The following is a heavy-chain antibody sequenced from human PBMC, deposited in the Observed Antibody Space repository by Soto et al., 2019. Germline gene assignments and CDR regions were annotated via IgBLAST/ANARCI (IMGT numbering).Heavy chain of an antibody. CDR2: ISSSATTT. CDR1: GFTFSGYE. V-gene: IGHV3-48*03. J-gene: IGHJ4*02. D-gene: IGHD5-18*01. Sequence: GGSLRLSCAASGFTFSGYEMNWVRQAPGKGLEWVSYISSSATTTYYADSVKGRFTISRDNARNSLYLQMNSLRAEDTAVYYCARADGYSYGYLDYWGQGTLVTVSS. CDR3: ARADGYSYGYLDY.